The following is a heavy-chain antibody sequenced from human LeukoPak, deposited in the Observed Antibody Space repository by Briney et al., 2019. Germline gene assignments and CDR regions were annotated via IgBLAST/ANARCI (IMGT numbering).Heavy chain of an antibody. D-gene: IGHD3-22*01. CDR2: LSGSGGST. CDR1: GFTFSSYA. Sequence: PGGSLRLSCAASGFTFSSYAMSWVRQAPGKGLEWVSALSGSGGSTYYADSVKGRFTISRDNSKNTLYLQMNSLRAEDTAVYYCTKVDHYDSSGRRPFDYWGQGTLVTVSS. CDR3: TKVDHYDSSGRRPFDY. J-gene: IGHJ4*02. V-gene: IGHV3-23*01.